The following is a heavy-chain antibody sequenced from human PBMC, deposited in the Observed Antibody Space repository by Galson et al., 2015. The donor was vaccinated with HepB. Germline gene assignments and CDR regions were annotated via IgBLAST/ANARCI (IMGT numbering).Heavy chain of an antibody. CDR3: ARLGAVGATIGYGMDV. Sequence: QSGAEVKQPGESLRISCKGSGYSFTSYWISWVRQMPGKGLEWMGRIDPSDSYTNYSPSFQGHVTISADKSISTAYLQWSSLKASDTAMYYWARLGAVGATIGYGMDVWGQGTTVTVSS. J-gene: IGHJ6*02. V-gene: IGHV5-10-1*01. CDR2: IDPSDSYT. D-gene: IGHD1-26*01. CDR1: GYSFTSYW.